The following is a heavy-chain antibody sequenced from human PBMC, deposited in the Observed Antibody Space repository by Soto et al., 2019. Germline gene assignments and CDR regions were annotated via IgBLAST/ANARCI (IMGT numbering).Heavy chain of an antibody. J-gene: IGHJ5*02. V-gene: IGHV3-30-3*01. CDR3: ARDGLPDDFRSGGYWFDP. CDR2: ISHDGRIA. CDR1: GFTFSSFA. Sequence: PGGSLRLSCAASGFTFSSFALHWVRQAPGEGLEWVALISHDGRIANYADSVKGRFIISRDNSKNTVYMQMDSLRLEDTGVYYCARDGLPDDFRSGGYWFDPWGQGTQVTVSS. D-gene: IGHD3-3*01.